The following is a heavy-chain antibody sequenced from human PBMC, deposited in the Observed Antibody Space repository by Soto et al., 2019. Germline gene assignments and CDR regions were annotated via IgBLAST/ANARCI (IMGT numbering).Heavy chain of an antibody. J-gene: IGHJ4*02. CDR3: ARHKGILRFLEWSHPRLDY. CDR1: GYSFSSYW. Sequence: GESLKISCEGSGYSFSSYWIGWVRQMPGKGLEWMGIIYPGDSTTRYSPSFEGQVTISADKSISTAYLQWSSLKASDTAMYYCARHKGILRFLEWSHPRLDYWGQGSLVTVSS. V-gene: IGHV5-51*01. D-gene: IGHD3-3*01. CDR2: IYPGDSTT.